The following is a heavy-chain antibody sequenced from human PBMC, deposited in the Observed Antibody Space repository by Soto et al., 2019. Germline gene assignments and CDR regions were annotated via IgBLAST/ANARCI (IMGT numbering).Heavy chain of an antibody. V-gene: IGHV4-59*01. CDR1: GGSFSSYY. J-gene: IGHJ4*02. CDR3: ARGNYYDSSGFYDY. CDR2: IYYSGSI. D-gene: IGHD3-22*01. Sequence: PSETLSLTCTVSGGSFSSYYWSWIRQPPGKGLEWIGYIYYSGSINYNPSLKSRVTISVDTSKNQFSLKLSSVTAADTAVYCCARGNYYDSSGFYDYWGQGTLVTVSS.